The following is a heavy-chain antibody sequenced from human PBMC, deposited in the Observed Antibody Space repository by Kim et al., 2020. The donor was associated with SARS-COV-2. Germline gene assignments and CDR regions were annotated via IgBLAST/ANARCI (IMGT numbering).Heavy chain of an antibody. CDR2: IIPILGIA. CDR1: GGTFSSYA. J-gene: IGHJ4*02. CDR3: ARGVVPAAEFDY. Sequence: SVKVSCKASGGTFSSYAISWVRQAPGQGLEWMGRIIPILGIANYAQKFQGRVTITADKSTSTAYMELSSLRSEDTAVYYCARGVVPAAEFDYWGQGTLVTVSS. D-gene: IGHD2-2*01. V-gene: IGHV1-69*04.